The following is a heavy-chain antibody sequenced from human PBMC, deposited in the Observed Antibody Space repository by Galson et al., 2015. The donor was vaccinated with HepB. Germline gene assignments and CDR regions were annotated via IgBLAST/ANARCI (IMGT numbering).Heavy chain of an antibody. CDR3: ARAILSLRIAVAGPVYGMDV. V-gene: IGHV3-66*01. Sequence: SLRLSCAASGFTVTSNYMSWVRQAPGKGLEWVSVINSGGSTYYADSVKRSFTMSRDNSKNTPYLQMNSLRAEDTAVYYCARAILSLRIAVAGPVYGMDVWGQGTTVTVSS. CDR2: INSGGST. J-gene: IGHJ6*02. CDR1: GFTVTSNY. D-gene: IGHD6-19*01.